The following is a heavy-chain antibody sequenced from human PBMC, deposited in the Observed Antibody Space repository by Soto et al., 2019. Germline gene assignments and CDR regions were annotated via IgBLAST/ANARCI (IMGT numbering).Heavy chain of an antibody. D-gene: IGHD2-8*01. CDR3: GRSFLNGPDY. Sequence: GGSLRLSCRGSGFTFRDFAVNWARLTPGKGLQWVGFIRSRAYGEIPEYAASAKGRFIISRDDSKNIAYLQMNSLKIEDRGVYYCGRSFLNGPDYWGQGTLVTVSS. J-gene: IGHJ4*02. V-gene: IGHV3-49*04. CDR2: IRSRAYGEIP. CDR1: GFTFRDFA.